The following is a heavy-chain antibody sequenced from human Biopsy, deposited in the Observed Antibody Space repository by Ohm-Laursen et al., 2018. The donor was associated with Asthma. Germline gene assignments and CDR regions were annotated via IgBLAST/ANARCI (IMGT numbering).Heavy chain of an antibody. CDR3: ARAGESDLVGGLDV. J-gene: IGHJ6*02. D-gene: IGHD2-21*01. Sequence: SLRLSCAASGITFSTYGMHWVRQAPGKGLEWVSFIWYDGRKKTYADSVKGRFTISRDNSKNTLYLQMNSLRAEDTAVYYCARAGESDLVGGLDVWGQGTTVIVSS. V-gene: IGHV3-33*01. CDR1: GITFSTYG. CDR2: IWYDGRKK.